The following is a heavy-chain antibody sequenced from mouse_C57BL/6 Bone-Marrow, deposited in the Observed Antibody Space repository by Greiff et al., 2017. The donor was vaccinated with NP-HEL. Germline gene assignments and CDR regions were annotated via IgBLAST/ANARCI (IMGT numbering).Heavy chain of an antibody. V-gene: IGHV5-6*02. CDR3: ARRSVRRFAY. Sequence: EVKLMESGGDLVKPGGSLKLSCAASGFTFSSYGMSWVRQTPDKRLEWVATISSGGSYTYYPDSVKGRFTISRDNAKNTLYLQMRSLKSEDTAMYYCARRSVRRFAYWGQGTLVTVSA. J-gene: IGHJ3*01. D-gene: IGHD2-14*01. CDR1: GFTFSSYG. CDR2: ISSGGSYT.